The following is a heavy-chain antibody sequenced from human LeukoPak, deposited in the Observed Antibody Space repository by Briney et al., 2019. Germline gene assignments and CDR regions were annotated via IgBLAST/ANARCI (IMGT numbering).Heavy chain of an antibody. CDR1: GFTFSDYY. D-gene: IGHD2-15*01. CDR2: IKTKTEGGTT. CDR3: TTEVAGGLAY. V-gene: IGHV3-15*01. Sequence: KPGGSLRLSCAASGFTFSDYYMSWLRQAPGKGLEWVGRIKTKTEGGTTDYAAPVKGRFTISRDDSKNTLYLQMNSLKTEDTGVYYCTTEVAGGLAYWGQGTLVTVSS. J-gene: IGHJ4*02.